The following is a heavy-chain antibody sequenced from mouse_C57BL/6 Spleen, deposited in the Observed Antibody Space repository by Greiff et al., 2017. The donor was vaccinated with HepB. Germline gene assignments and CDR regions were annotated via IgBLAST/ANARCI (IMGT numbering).Heavy chain of an antibody. V-gene: IGHV1-39*01. Sequence: VQLKQSGPELVKPGASVKISCKASGYSFTDYNLNWVKQSNGKSLEWIGVINPNYGTTSYNQKFKGKATLTVDQSSSTAYMQLNSLTSEDSAVYYCARNYGSSWGYAMDYWGQGTSVTVSS. CDR2: INPNYGTT. D-gene: IGHD1-1*01. J-gene: IGHJ4*01. CDR3: ARNYGSSWGYAMDY. CDR1: GYSFTDYN.